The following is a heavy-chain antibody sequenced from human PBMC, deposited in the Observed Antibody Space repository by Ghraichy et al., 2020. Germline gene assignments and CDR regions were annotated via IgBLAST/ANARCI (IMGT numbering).Heavy chain of an antibody. CDR3: AKDLAEVRGYSYGYWGYYYMDV. V-gene: IGHV3-30*18. D-gene: IGHD5-18*01. Sequence: GGSLRLSCAASGFIFSNYGMHWVRQAPGKGLEWVAVISYDGSKKYYVDSVKGRFTVSRDNSKNTLYLQMNSVRAEDTALYYCAKDLAEVRGYSYGYWGYYYMDVWDKGTTVTVSS. CDR1: GFIFSNYG. CDR2: ISYDGSKK. J-gene: IGHJ6*03.